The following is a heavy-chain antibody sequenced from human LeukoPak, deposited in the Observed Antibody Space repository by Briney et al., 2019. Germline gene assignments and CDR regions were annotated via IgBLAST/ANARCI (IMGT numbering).Heavy chain of an antibody. CDR2: IYYSGST. Sequence: SETLSLTCTVSGGSISSYYWSWIRQPPGKGLEWIGYIYYSGSTNYNPSLKSRVTISVDTSKNQFSLKLSSVTAADTAVYYCARANVFNWFDPWGQGTLVTVSS. D-gene: IGHD3-10*01. J-gene: IGHJ5*02. V-gene: IGHV4-59*01. CDR3: ARANVFNWFDP. CDR1: GGSISSYY.